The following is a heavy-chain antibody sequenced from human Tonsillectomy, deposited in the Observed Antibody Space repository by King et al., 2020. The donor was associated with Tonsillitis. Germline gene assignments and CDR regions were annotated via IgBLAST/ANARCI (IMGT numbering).Heavy chain of an antibody. Sequence: VQLEESAAEVKKPGASVRVSCKASGYTFTSHYMHWVRQAPGQGPEWMGVINPSSGDTSYAQNFQGRISMTRDTSTTTVYMEVTSLRSEDTALYYCATQWRGTWGVTMIRNWNSPYYLLYWGQGTLVTVSS. V-gene: IGHV1-46*03. CDR1: GYTFTSHY. CDR2: INPSSGDT. J-gene: IGHJ4*02. CDR3: ATQWRGTWGVTMIRNWNSPYYLLY. D-gene: IGHD1/OR15-1a*01.